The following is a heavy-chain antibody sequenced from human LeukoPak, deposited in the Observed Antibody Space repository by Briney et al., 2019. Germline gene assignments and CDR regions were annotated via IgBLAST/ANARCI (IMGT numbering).Heavy chain of an antibody. Sequence: ASVKVSCKASGYTFTGYYMHWVRQAHGQGLEWMGWINPNSGGTNYAQKFQGRVTMTRDTSISTAYMELSRLRSDDTAVYYCARATMTTVTDLDYWGQGTLVTVSS. J-gene: IGHJ4*02. CDR3: ARATMTTVTDLDY. CDR1: GYTFTGYY. V-gene: IGHV1-2*02. D-gene: IGHD4-17*01. CDR2: INPNSGGT.